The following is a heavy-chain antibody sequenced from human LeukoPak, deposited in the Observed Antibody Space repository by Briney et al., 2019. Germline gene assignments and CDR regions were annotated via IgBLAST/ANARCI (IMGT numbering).Heavy chain of an antibody. J-gene: IGHJ4*02. V-gene: IGHV3-48*01. CDR3: LPPPSAAATKNNS. CDR1: GFTFRSYS. D-gene: IGHD6-25*01. Sequence: GGALRLSCSAPGFTFRSYSMKWGRPAPGEGLGGVLYISSTSSTIYYADSVKGRFTISRDNAKNSLSLQMNSLRAEDTAVYYCLPPPSAAATKNNSWGQGTLVTVSS. CDR2: ISSTSSTI.